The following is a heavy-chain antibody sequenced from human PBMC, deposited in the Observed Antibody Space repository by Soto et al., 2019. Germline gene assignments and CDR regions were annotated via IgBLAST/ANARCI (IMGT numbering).Heavy chain of an antibody. J-gene: IGHJ4*02. CDR3: AKIPANIVGVPAAIRPPPPQPIGEPSSSEDY. Sequence: EVQLLESGGGLVQPGGSLRLSCAASGFTFSSYAMSWVRQAPGKGLEWVSAISGSGGSTYYADSVKGRFTISRENSKNTLYLQMNSLRAGETAVNYCAKIPANIVGVPAAIRPPPPQPIGEPSSSEDYWGQGTLVTVSS. V-gene: IGHV3-23*01. CDR1: GFTFSSYA. D-gene: IGHD2-2*02. CDR2: ISGSGGST.